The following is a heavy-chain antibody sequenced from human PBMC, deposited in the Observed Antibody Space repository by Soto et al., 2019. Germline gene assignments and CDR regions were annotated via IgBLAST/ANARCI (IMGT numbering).Heavy chain of an antibody. CDR2: IYYSGST. D-gene: IGHD5-18*01. J-gene: IGHJ4*02. CDR3: ARVDFDPAMVSY. CDR1: GGSISSGGYY. V-gene: IGHV4-31*03. Sequence: QVQLQESGPGLVKPSQTLSLTCTVSGGSISSGGYYWSWIRQHPGKGLEWMGYIYYSGSTYYNPSLKSRVTIAVDTSKNQFSQKLSSVTAANTAVYYCARVDFDPAMVSYWVQGTLVTVSS.